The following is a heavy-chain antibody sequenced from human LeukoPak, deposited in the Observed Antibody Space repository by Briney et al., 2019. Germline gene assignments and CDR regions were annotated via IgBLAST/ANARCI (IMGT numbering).Heavy chain of an antibody. CDR2: VWYDGSDI. Sequence: GRSLRLSCAASGFTFSSYGMHWVRQAPGKGLEWVALVWYDGSDIYYADSVKGRFIISRDNSKNTLYLQMNTLRAKDTAVYYCARGSAALYYFDFWGQGTLVTVSS. J-gene: IGHJ4*02. D-gene: IGHD2-2*01. V-gene: IGHV3-33*01. CDR1: GFTFSSYG. CDR3: ARGSAALYYFDF.